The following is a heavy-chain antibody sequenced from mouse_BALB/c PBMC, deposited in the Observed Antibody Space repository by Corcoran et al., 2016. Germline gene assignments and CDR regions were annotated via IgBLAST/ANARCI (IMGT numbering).Heavy chain of an antibody. J-gene: IGHJ2*01. V-gene: IGHV1-66*01. Sequence: QVQLQQSGPALVKPGASVKISCKASGYSFTSYYIHWVKQRPGQGLEWSGWIFPGSGNTKYNEKFKGKATLTADTSSSTAYMQLSSLTSEDSAVYFCARSGAGTFDYWGQGTTLTVSS. CDR2: IFPGSGNT. D-gene: IGHD3-2*02. CDR3: ARSGAGTFDY. CDR1: GYSFTSYY.